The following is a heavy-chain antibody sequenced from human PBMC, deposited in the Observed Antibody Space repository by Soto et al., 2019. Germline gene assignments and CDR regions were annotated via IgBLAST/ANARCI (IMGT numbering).Heavy chain of an antibody. CDR1: GYTLTSHH. J-gene: IGHJ3*02. Sequence: QVHLVQSGAEVKKPGASMKVSCTASGYTLTSHHVHWVRQAPGRRPEWMGSINPANGVAQYTARFHGRVIMTRDTSTSTVYMELRGLTSEDKAIFYCARGGGVGLDGSAAFDIWGQGTMVTVSS. CDR3: ARGGGVGLDGSAAFDI. CDR2: INPANGVA. D-gene: IGHD1-1*01. V-gene: IGHV1-46*01.